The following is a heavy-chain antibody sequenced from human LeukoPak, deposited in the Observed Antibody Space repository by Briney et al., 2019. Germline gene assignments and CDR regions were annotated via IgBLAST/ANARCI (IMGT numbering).Heavy chain of an antibody. V-gene: IGHV4-39*07. CDR1: LGSISSSSYY. D-gene: IGHD3-3*01. Sequence: SETLSLTRTVSLGSISSSSYYWGWIRQPPGKGLEWIVSIYYSGSTYYNPSLKSRVTISVDTSKNQFSLKLSSVTAADTAVYYCARAETFWSGYYFDYWGQGTLVTVSS. CDR2: IYYSGST. J-gene: IGHJ4*02. CDR3: ARAETFWSGYYFDY.